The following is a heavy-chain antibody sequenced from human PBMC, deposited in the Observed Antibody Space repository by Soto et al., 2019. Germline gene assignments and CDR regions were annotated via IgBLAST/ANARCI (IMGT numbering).Heavy chain of an antibody. V-gene: IGHV1-69*13. D-gene: IGHD3-22*01. CDR2: IIPIFGTA. CDR1: GGTFSSYA. J-gene: IGHJ5*02. Sequence: SVKVSCXASGGTFSSYAISWVRQAPGQGLEWMGGIIPIFGTANYAQKFQGRVTITADESTSTAYMELSSLRSEDTAVYYCASLIYYYDSSGYPWFDPWGQGTLVTVSS. CDR3: ASLIYYYDSSGYPWFDP.